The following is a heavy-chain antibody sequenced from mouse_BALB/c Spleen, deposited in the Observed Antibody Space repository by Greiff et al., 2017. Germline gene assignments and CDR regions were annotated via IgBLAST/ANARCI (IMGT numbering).Heavy chain of an antibody. D-gene: IGHD1-1*01. CDR2: INPYNDGT. J-gene: IGHJ3*01. Sequence: VQLKESGPELVKPGASVKMSCKASGYTFTSYVMHWVKQKPGQGLEWIGYINPYNDGTKYNEKFKGKATLTSDKSSSTAYMELSSLTSEDSAVYYCARGYYGSSAWFAYWGQGTLVTVSA. CDR1: GYTFTSYV. CDR3: ARGYYGSSAWFAY. V-gene: IGHV1-14*01.